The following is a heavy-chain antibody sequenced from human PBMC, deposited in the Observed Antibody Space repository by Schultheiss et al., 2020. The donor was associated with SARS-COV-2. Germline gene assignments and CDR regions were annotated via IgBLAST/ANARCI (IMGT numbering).Heavy chain of an antibody. CDR2: ISAYNGNT. V-gene: IGHV1-18*01. CDR3: ARDLSSTGAKGWFDP. Sequence: ASVKVSCKASGGTFSSYAISWVRQAPGQGLEWMGWISAYNGNTNYAQKLQGRVTMTTDTSTSTAYMELRSLRSDDTAVFYCARDLSSTGAKGWFDPWGQGTLVTVSS. CDR1: GGTFSSYA. J-gene: IGHJ5*02. D-gene: IGHD2-2*01.